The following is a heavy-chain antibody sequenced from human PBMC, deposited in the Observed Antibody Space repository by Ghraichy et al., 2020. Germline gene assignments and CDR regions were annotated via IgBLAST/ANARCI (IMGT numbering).Heavy chain of an antibody. CDR1: GFTFSSYA. CDR2: ISYDGSNK. D-gene: IGHD1-1*01. Sequence: GGSLRLSCAASGFTFSSYAMHWVRQAPGKGLEWVAVISYDGSNKYYVDSVKGRFTISRDNSKNTLYLQMNSLRAEDTAVYYCAREVERYWYYGMDVWGQGTTVTVSS. J-gene: IGHJ6*02. V-gene: IGHV3-30*04. CDR3: AREVERYWYYGMDV.